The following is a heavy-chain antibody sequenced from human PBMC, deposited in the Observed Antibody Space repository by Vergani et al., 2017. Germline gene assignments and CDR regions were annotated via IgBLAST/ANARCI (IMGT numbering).Heavy chain of an antibody. D-gene: IGHD3-10*01. V-gene: IGHV4-38-2*01. Sequence: QVQLQESGPGLVKPSETLSLTCAVSGYSISSGYYWGWIRQPPGKGLEWIGSIYHSGSTYYNPSLKSRVTISVDTSKNQFSLKLSSVTAADTAVYYCAGHTPYXSGSYFYYYYGMDVWGRGTTVTVSS. CDR1: GYSISSGYY. CDR3: AGHTPYXSGSYFYYYYGMDV. J-gene: IGHJ6*02. CDR2: IYHSGST.